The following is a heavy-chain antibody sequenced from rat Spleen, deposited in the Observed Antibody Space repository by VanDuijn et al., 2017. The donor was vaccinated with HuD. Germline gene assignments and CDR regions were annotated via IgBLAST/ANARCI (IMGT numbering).Heavy chain of an antibody. CDR3: TRDRDSSPNWFAY. Sequence: EVQLVESGGGLVQPGRSLKLSCAASGFTFSNYYMAWVCQAPTKGLEWVASITNTGGSTYYPDSVKGRFTISRDNAKSTLSLQMNSLRSEDTATYYCTRDRDSSPNWFAYWGQGVMVTVSS. J-gene: IGHJ2*01. CDR1: GFTFSNYY. V-gene: IGHV5S23*01. D-gene: IGHD1-2*01. CDR2: ITNTGGST.